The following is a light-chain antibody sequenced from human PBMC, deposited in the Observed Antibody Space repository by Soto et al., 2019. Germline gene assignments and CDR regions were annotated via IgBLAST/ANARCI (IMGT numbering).Light chain of an antibody. CDR1: SSQIGSNT. CDR3: AAWHDSRNAWV. J-gene: IGLJ3*02. Sequence: QSVLTQPPSLSGTPGRRVTISCSGSSSQIGSNTVSWYQQLPGKAPKLLIYDNDRRPSGVPDRFSGSKSGTSGSLAISDLHSEDEAEYFCAAWHDSRNAWVFGGGTKLTVL. V-gene: IGLV1-44*01. CDR2: DND.